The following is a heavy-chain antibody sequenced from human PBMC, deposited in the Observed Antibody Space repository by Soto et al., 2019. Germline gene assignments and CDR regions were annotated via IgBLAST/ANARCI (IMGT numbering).Heavy chain of an antibody. Sequence: ASVKVSCKASGYTFTRYYIHWVRQAPGQGLQWMGIINPSGGGTSYAQQFQGRLTMTRDTSTNTVYMELSSLRSEDTAMYYCARDWADSYATGSPLGEWGQGSPVTVSS. CDR3: ARDWADSYATGSPLGE. CDR1: GYTFTRYY. CDR2: INPSGGGT. V-gene: IGHV1-46*01. J-gene: IGHJ4*02. D-gene: IGHD3-10*01.